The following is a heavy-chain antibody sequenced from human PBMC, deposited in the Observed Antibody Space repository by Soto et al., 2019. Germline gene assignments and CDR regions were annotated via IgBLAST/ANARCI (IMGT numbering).Heavy chain of an antibody. Sequence: QVQLVESGGGVVQPGRSLRLSCAASGFTFSSYGMHWVRQAPGKGLEWVAVIWYDGSNKYYADSVKGRFTISRDNSKNTLYLQMNILRAEDTAVYYCARGMVYYYYYGMDVWGQGPTVTVSS. CDR2: IWYDGSNK. CDR1: GFTFSSYG. D-gene: IGHD2-8*01. CDR3: ARGMVYYYYYGMDV. V-gene: IGHV3-33*01. J-gene: IGHJ6*02.